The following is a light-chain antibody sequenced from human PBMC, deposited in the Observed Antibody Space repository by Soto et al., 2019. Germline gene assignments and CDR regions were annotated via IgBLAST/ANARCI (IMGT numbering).Light chain of an antibody. Sequence: VLTQSPGTLSLSPGERATLSCRASQSVTNTYLAWYQQKPGQAPRLIIFGSSDRATGIPDRFSGSGSGTDFTLTISRLEPEDFAVYYCQQYGSSPPDTFGQGTKLEI. CDR3: QQYGSSPPDT. J-gene: IGKJ2*01. CDR1: QSVTNTY. CDR2: GSS. V-gene: IGKV3-20*01.